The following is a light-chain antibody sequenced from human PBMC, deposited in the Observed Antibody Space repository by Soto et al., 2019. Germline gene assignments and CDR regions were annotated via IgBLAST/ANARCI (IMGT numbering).Light chain of an antibody. Sequence: IQMTQSPPSLSASVEDRVTITCRASQSISTYLNWYQQKPGKAPKLLIFGASTLQSGVPSRFSGSGSATDFNFSITSLQPEDFATYYCQQSFGVPVTFGQGTRLEIK. V-gene: IGKV1-39*01. CDR1: QSISTY. CDR3: QQSFGVPVT. CDR2: GAS. J-gene: IGKJ5*01.